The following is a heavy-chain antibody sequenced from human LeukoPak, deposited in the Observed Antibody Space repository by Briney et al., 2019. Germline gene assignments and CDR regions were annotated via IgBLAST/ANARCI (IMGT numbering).Heavy chain of an antibody. D-gene: IGHD2-2*02. CDR3: AREDIVVVPAAIFVGAFDI. J-gene: IGHJ3*02. Sequence: GASVKVSCKASGGTFSSYAISWVRQAPGQGLEWMGGIIPIFGTANYAQKFQGRVTITADESTSTAYMELSSLRSEDTAVYYCAREDIVVVPAAIFVGAFDIRGQGTMVTVSS. CDR1: GGTFSSYA. V-gene: IGHV1-69*13. CDR2: IIPIFGTA.